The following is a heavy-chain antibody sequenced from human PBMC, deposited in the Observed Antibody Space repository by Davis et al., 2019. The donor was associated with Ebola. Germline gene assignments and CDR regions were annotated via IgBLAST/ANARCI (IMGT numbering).Heavy chain of an antibody. D-gene: IGHD4-11*01. Sequence: MPSETLSLTCAVYGGSFSGYYWSWIRQPPGKGLEWIGEINHSGSTNYNPSLKSRVTISVDTSKKQFSLKLSSVTAADTAVYYCARESDTVTDGMDVWGQGTTVTVSS. V-gene: IGHV4-34*01. CDR1: GGSFSGYY. CDR2: INHSGST. J-gene: IGHJ6*02. CDR3: ARESDTVTDGMDV.